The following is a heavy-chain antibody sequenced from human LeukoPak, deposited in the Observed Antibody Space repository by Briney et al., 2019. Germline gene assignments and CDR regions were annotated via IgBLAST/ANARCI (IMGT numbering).Heavy chain of an antibody. J-gene: IGHJ2*01. CDR2: IYTSGST. CDR1: GGSISGYY. CDR3: ARHGGDYEVDDWYFDL. D-gene: IGHD4-17*01. Sequence: SETLSLTCTVSGGSISGYYWSWIRQPAGKGLEWIGRIYTSGSTNYNPSLKSRVTISVDTSKNQFSLKLSSVTAADTAVYYCARHGGDYEVDDWYFDLWGRGTLVTVSS. V-gene: IGHV4-4*07.